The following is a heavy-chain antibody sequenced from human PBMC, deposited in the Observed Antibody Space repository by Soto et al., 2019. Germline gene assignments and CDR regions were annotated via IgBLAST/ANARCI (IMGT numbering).Heavy chain of an antibody. J-gene: IGHJ6*02. Sequence: XGSLSLSFASSGFTFSNYGRSWVGRAPGKGLEWVSGISGSGATTYYADSVKGRFTISRDNSKNTLYLQMNSLRAEDTAVYYCAKDPAHPIDYYYYGMDVWAQGTTVTVSS. D-gene: IGHD2-21*01. V-gene: IGHV3-23*01. CDR2: ISGSGATT. CDR1: GFTFSNYG. CDR3: AKDPAHPIDYYYYGMDV.